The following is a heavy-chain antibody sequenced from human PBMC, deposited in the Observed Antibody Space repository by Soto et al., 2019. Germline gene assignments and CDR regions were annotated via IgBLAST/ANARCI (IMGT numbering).Heavy chain of an antibody. CDR2: IVPIFGMK. CDR3: STRGGQEQPCVDY. Sequence: QVQLVQSGAEVKPPGSSVKVSCKASGGTSSSYTISWVRQAAGQGLEWMGGIVPIFGMKNYAQKFQDRLTITADTSTSTAYMELSSLRSEDTALYYCSTRGGQEQPCVDYWGQGTLVTVSS. V-gene: IGHV1-69*17. CDR1: GGTSSSYT. D-gene: IGHD6-13*01. J-gene: IGHJ4*02.